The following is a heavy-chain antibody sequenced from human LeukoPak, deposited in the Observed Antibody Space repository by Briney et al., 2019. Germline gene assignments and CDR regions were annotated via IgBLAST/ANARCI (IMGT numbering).Heavy chain of an antibody. Sequence: GESLKISCKGSGYSFTTYWIGWVRQMPGKGLEWMGIIYPDDSDTRYSPSFQGQVTISADKSINTAYLQWSSLKASDTAIYYCARRFCSDGSCMYYFDYWGQGTLVTVSS. CDR1: GYSFTTYW. D-gene: IGHD2-15*01. CDR3: ARRFCSDGSCMYYFDY. CDR2: IYPDDSDT. J-gene: IGHJ4*02. V-gene: IGHV5-51*01.